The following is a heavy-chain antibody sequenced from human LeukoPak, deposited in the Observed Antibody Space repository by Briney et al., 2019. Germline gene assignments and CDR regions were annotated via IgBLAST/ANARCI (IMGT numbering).Heavy chain of an antibody. CDR2: ISGIGGST. V-gene: IGHV3-23*01. J-gene: IGHJ6*02. CDR1: GFTLSSYS. CDR3: AKRSPYGDYLYYYYYGMDV. D-gene: IGHD4-17*01. Sequence: GGSLSLSCAASGFTLSSYSMSWVRPAPGKGLEWVSSISGIGGSTYYADSVQGRFTISRGNSKNTLYLQMNSLGADDTAVYYCAKRSPYGDYLYYYYYGMDVWGQGTTVTVSS.